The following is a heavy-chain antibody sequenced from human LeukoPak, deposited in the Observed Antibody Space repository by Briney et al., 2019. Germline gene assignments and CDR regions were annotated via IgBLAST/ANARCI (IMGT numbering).Heavy chain of an antibody. CDR3: ARNPLAYSGSYVDY. J-gene: IGHJ4*02. V-gene: IGHV4-59*01. Sequence: PSETLSLTCTVSGGSISSYYWSWIRQPPGKGLEWIGYIYYSGSTNYNPSLKSRVTISVDTSKNQFSLKLSSVTAADTAVYYCARNPLAYSGSYVDYWGQGTLVTVSS. D-gene: IGHD1-26*01. CDR2: IYYSGST. CDR1: GGSISSYY.